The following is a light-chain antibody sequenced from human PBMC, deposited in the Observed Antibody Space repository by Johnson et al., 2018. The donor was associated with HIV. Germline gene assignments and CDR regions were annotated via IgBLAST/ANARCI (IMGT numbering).Light chain of an antibody. CDR1: SSNIGRNY. V-gene: IGLV1-51*02. CDR2: ENN. Sequence: HSVLTQPPSVSAAPGQKVTISCSGSSSNIGRNYVSWYQQLPGTAPKLLIYENNKLPSGIPDRFSGSKSDTSATLGITGLQTGDEAEYYCGTWDTSLSVYVFGTGTKVTVL. CDR3: GTWDTSLSVYV. J-gene: IGLJ1*01.